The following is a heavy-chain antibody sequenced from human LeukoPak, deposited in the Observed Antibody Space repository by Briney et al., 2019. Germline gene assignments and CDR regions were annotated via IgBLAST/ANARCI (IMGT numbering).Heavy chain of an antibody. Sequence: ASVKVSCKASGYTFTSYYMHWVRQAPGQGLEWMGIINPSGGSTSYAQKFQGRVTMTRDMSTSTVYMELSSLRSEDTAVYYCARASALGYCSSPSCPYYFDYWGQGTLVTVSS. D-gene: IGHD2-2*01. V-gene: IGHV1-46*01. CDR3: ARASALGYCSSPSCPYYFDY. CDR2: INPSGGST. J-gene: IGHJ4*02. CDR1: GYTFTSYY.